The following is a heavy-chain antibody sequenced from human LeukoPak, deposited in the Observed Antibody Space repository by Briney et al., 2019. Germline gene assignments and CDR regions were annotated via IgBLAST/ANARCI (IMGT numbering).Heavy chain of an antibody. V-gene: IGHV3-33*06. J-gene: IGHJ4*02. Sequence: GGSLRLSCAASGFTFSSYGMHWVRQAPGKGLEWVAVIWYDGSNKYYADSVKGRFTISRDNSKNTLYLQMNSLRAEDTAVYYCAKGHTTDILTGVGILPFDYWGQGTLVTVSS. CDR2: IWYDGSNK. CDR3: AKGHTTDILTGVGILPFDY. D-gene: IGHD3-9*01. CDR1: GFTFSSYG.